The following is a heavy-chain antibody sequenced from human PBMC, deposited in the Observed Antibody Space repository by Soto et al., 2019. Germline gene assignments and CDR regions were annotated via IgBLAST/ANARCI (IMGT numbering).Heavy chain of an antibody. Sequence: QVQLVQSGAEVKKPGSSVKVSCKASGGTFSSYTISWVREAPGQGLEWMGRIIPILGIANNAQKFQDRGTITADKSTRTVSMGLSGLRSEDTAVFSFARDRDLSGYDPYWFGLWGQGTLVTFSS. D-gene: IGHD5-12*01. CDR1: GGTFSSYT. CDR2: IIPILGIA. CDR3: ARDRDLSGYDPYWFGL. J-gene: IGHJ5*02. V-gene: IGHV1-69*08.